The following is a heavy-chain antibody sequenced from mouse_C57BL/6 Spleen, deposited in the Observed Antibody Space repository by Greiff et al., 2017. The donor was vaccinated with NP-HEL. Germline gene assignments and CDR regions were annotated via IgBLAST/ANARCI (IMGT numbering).Heavy chain of an antibody. V-gene: IGHV1-82*01. CDR1: GYAFSSSW. Sequence: LVESGPELVKPGASVKISCKASGYAFSSSWMNWVKQRPGKGLEWIGRIYPGDGDTNYNGKFKGKATLTADKSSSTAYMQLSSLTSEDSAVYFCARSLYGSSPWFAYWGQGTLVTVSA. D-gene: IGHD1-1*01. J-gene: IGHJ3*01. CDR3: ARSLYGSSPWFAY. CDR2: IYPGDGDT.